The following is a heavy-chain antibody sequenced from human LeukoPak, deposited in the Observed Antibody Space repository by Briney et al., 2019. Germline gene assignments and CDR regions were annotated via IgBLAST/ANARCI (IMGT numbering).Heavy chain of an antibody. D-gene: IGHD3-10*01. CDR3: ARDRSGYYGSGDYGMDV. J-gene: IGHJ6*02. CDR2: IIPILGIA. Sequence: GSSVKVSCKAPGGTFSSYAISWVRQAPGQGLEWMGRIIPILGIANYAQKFQGRVTITADKSTSTAYMELSSLRSEDTAVYYCARDRSGYYGSGDYGMDVWGQGTTVTVSS. V-gene: IGHV1-69*04. CDR1: GGTFSSYA.